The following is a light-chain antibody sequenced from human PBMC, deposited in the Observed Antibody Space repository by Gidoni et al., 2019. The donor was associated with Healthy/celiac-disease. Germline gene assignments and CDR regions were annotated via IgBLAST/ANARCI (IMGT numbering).Light chain of an antibody. CDR1: QSVSSN. Sequence: EIVLTQSPATLSVSPGERATLSCRASQSVSSNLGWYQQKPGQAPRLLIYGASTRATGIPARFSGSGSGTEFTLTISSLQSEDFAVYYCQQYNNWPRRTFGQGTKLEIK. CDR3: QQYNNWPRRT. J-gene: IGKJ2*01. CDR2: GAS. V-gene: IGKV3-15*01.